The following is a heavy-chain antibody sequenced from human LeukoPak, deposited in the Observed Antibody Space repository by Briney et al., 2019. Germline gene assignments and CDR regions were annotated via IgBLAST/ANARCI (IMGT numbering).Heavy chain of an antibody. D-gene: IGHD2-21*01. Sequence: PGGSLRLSCAASGFSFRSYGMHWVRQAPGKGLEWVAFIRYDGSDSYYADSVKGRFTISRDNSKKTLYLQMDSLRTEDTAFYYCALIGVVIPPDTYDVWGQGTLVTVSS. CDR2: IRYDGSDS. CDR3: ALIGVVIPPDTYDV. J-gene: IGHJ3*01. V-gene: IGHV3-30*02. CDR1: GFSFRSYG.